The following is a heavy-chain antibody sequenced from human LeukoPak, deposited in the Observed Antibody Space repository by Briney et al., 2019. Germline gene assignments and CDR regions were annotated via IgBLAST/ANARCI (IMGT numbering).Heavy chain of an antibody. V-gene: IGHV1-46*01. CDR2: IYPRDGST. J-gene: IGHJ6*02. CDR3: AKDWERIFYYYGMDV. D-gene: IGHD2-15*01. Sequence: ASVKISCKASGYRFTSNYIQWVRQDPGQGLEWMGMIYPRDGSTSYAQKFQGRVTVTRDTSTSTVHMELSGLRSEDTAVYYCAKDWERIFYYYGMDVWGQGTTVTVSS. CDR1: GYRFTSNY.